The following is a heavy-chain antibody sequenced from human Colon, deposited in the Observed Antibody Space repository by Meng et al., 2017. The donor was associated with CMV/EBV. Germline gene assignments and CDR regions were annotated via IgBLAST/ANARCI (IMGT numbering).Heavy chain of an antibody. CDR2: IKEDGRGQ. CDR1: GFTFNTFW. CDR3: VRYENLQHGMDV. J-gene: IGHJ6*02. V-gene: IGHV3-7*01. D-gene: IGHD1-1*01. Sequence: GGSLRLSCAASGFTFNTFWMTWVRQAPGKGLEWVANIKEDGRGQWYVDSVKGRFTISRDNARKSLYLQMISLRAEDTAVYYCVRYENLQHGMDVWGQGTTVTVSS.